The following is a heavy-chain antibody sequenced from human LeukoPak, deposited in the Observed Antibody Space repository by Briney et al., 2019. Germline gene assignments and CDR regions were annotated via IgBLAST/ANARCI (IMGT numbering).Heavy chain of an antibody. CDR3: ARAFYPYSSSWQRVDY. D-gene: IGHD6-13*01. CDR2: IWYDGSNK. V-gene: IGHV3-33*01. Sequence: PGRSLRLSCAASGFTFSSYGMHWVPQAPGKGLEWVAVIWYDGSNKYYADYVKGRLTISRDNSKTTLYLQMNSLRAEDTAVYYCARAFYPYSSSWQRVDYWGQGTLVTVS. CDR1: GFTFSSYG. J-gene: IGHJ4*02.